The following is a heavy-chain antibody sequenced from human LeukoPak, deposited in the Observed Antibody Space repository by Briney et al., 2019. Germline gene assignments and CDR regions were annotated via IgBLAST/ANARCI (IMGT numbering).Heavy chain of an antibody. CDR3: ARLNTNVPDY. V-gene: IGHV5-51*01. J-gene: IGHJ4*02. Sequence: GESLKISCKSSGYGFTTCWIGWVRQMPGKGLEWVGIIFPGDSDTIYSPSFQGQVTISADYSINTAYLHWSSLRASDTAIYYCARLNTNVPDYWGQGTLVTVSS. CDR1: GYGFTTCW. D-gene: IGHD2-8*01. CDR2: IFPGDSDT.